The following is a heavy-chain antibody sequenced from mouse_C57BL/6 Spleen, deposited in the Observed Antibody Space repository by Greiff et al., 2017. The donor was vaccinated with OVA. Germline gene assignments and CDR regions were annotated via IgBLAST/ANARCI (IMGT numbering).Heavy chain of an antibody. D-gene: IGHD4-1*02. CDR3: ARFNWDGAWFAY. J-gene: IGHJ3*01. CDR2: IDPNSGGT. V-gene: IGHV1-72*01. CDR1: GYTFTSYW. Sequence: VQLQQPGAELVKPGASVKLSCKASGYTFTSYWMHWVKQRPGRGLEWIGRIDPNSGGTKYNEKFKSKATLTVDNPSSTAYMQLSSLTSEDDAVDYGARFNWDGAWFAYWGQGTLVTVSA.